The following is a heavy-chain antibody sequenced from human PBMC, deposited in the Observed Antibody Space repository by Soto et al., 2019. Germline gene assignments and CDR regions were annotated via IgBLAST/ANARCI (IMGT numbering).Heavy chain of an antibody. J-gene: IGHJ6*02. CDR1: GYTFTSYA. CDR3: ARGARDSDYYYYGMDV. V-gene: IGHV1-3*01. CDR2: INAGNGNT. Sequence: QVQLVQSGAEVKKPGASVKVSCKASGYTFTSYAMHWVRQAPGQRLEWMGWINAGNGNTKYSQKFQGRVTITRDTSASTAYMELSSLRSEDTAVYYCARGARDSDYYYYGMDVWGQGTTVTVSS.